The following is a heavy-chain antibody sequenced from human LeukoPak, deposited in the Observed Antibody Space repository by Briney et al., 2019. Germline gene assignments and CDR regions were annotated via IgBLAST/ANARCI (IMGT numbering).Heavy chain of an antibody. CDR2: INPSGGST. V-gene: IGHV1-46*01. Sequence: ASVKVSCKASGYTFTSYYMHWVRQAPGQGLEWMGIINPSGGSTSYAQKFQGRVTMTRNTSISTAYMELSSLRSEDTAVYYCARAHGYSSGWYTPYYYYYMDVWGKGTTVTVSS. D-gene: IGHD6-19*01. CDR1: GYTFTSYY. CDR3: ARAHGYSSGWYTPYYYYYMDV. J-gene: IGHJ6*03.